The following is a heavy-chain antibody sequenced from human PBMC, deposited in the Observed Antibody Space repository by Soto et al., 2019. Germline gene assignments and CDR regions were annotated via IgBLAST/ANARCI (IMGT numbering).Heavy chain of an antibody. CDR2: ISSSGSTI. CDR1: GFTFSSYE. J-gene: IGHJ4*02. CDR3: ASSPDYFDY. Sequence: GGSLRLSCAAPGFTFSSYEMNWVRQAPGKGLEWVSYISSSGSTIYYADSVKGRFTISRDNAKNSLYLQMNSLRAEDTAVYYCASSPDYFDYWGQGTLVTVSS. V-gene: IGHV3-48*03.